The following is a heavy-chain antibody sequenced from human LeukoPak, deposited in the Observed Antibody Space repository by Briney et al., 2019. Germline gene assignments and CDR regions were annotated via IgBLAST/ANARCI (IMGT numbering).Heavy chain of an antibody. CDR1: GFTFSSYA. D-gene: IGHD6-6*01. V-gene: IGHV3-64D*06. CDR2: ISSNGGST. J-gene: IGHJ4*02. Sequence: GGSLRLSCSASGFTFSSYAMHWVHQAPGKGLEYVSAISSNGGSTYYADSVKGRFTISRDNSKNTLYLQMSSLRAEDTAVYYCVKDRRGSSGVGYFDYWGQGTLVTVSS. CDR3: VKDRRGSSGVGYFDY.